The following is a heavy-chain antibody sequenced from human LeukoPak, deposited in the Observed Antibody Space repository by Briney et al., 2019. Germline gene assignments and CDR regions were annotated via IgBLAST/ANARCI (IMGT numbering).Heavy chain of an antibody. J-gene: IGHJ4*02. D-gene: IGHD3-22*01. V-gene: IGHV3-23*01. CDR2: ISGSGGST. CDR3: AKDMGMFYYDTTGYYGYYFDY. CDR1: GFTFSSYA. Sequence: PGGSLRLSCAASGFTFSSYAMSWVRQAPGKGLAWVSAISGSGGSTYYADSVKGRISISRDNSKNTLYLQMKSLRAEDTAVYYCAKDMGMFYYDTTGYYGYYFDYWGQGTLVTVSS.